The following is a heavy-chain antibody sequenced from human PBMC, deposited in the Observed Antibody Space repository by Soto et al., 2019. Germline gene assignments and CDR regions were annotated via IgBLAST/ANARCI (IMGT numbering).Heavy chain of an antibody. J-gene: IGHJ4*02. Sequence: PGGSLRLSCAASGFTFSSYEMNWVRQAPGKGLEWVSYISSSGSTIYYAGSVKGRFTISRDNAKNSLYLQMNSLRAEDTAVYYCARDDDGAAAGLDYWGQGTLVTVSS. CDR1: GFTFSSYE. D-gene: IGHD6-13*01. CDR3: ARDDDGAAAGLDY. V-gene: IGHV3-48*03. CDR2: ISSSGSTI.